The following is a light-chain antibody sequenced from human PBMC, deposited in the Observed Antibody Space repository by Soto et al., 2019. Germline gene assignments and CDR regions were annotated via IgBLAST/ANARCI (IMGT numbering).Light chain of an antibody. J-gene: IGKJ3*01. V-gene: IGKV1-9*01. Sequence: DIQLTQSPSFLSASVGDTVTITCRASQGITSSLAWYQQKPGKAPNLLIYAASALQSGVPSMFSGSGSGTEFTLSIRGLQPKDFATYSCQQLNSFPFTFGPGTQVDIK. CDR2: AAS. CDR1: QGITSS. CDR3: QQLNSFPFT.